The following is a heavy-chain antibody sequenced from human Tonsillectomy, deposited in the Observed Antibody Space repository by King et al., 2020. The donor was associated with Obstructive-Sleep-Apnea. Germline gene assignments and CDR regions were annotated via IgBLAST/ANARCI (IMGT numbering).Heavy chain of an antibody. CDR1: GFTFSSYA. Sequence: VQLVESGGGVVQPGRSLRLSCAASGFTFSSYAMHWVRQAPGKGLEWVAVISNDGSNKYYADSVKGRFTISRDNSKNTLYLQMNSLRAEDTAVYYCARDKRVLSGGADYWGQGTLVTVSS. CDR3: ARDKRVLSGGADY. D-gene: IGHD2-15*01. V-gene: IGHV3-30*04. J-gene: IGHJ4*02. CDR2: ISNDGSNK.